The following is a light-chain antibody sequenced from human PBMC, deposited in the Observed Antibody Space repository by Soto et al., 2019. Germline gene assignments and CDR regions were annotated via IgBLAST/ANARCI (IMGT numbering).Light chain of an antibody. CDR1: QSVSSSY. J-gene: IGKJ1*01. V-gene: IGKV3-20*01. Sequence: EIVLTHSPGTLSFSPLEIATLSCRASQSVSSSYLAWYQQKPGQAPRLLIYGASSRATGIPDRFSGSGSGTDFTLTISRLEPEDFAMYYCKKYDGTGKFGQGTKVDIK. CDR3: KKYDGTGK. CDR2: GAS.